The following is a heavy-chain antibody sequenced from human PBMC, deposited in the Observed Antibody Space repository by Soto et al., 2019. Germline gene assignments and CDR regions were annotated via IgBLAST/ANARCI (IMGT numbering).Heavy chain of an antibody. J-gene: IGHJ4*02. CDR2: ISSSSSYI. D-gene: IGHD2-2*01. Sequence: PGGSLRLSCAASGFTFSSYSMNWVRQAPGKGLEWVSSISSSSSYIYYADSVKGRFTISRDNAKNSLYLQMNSLRAEDTAVYYCARDLRGYCSSTSCPFDYWGQGTLVTVSS. V-gene: IGHV3-21*01. CDR3: ARDLRGYCSSTSCPFDY. CDR1: GFTFSSYS.